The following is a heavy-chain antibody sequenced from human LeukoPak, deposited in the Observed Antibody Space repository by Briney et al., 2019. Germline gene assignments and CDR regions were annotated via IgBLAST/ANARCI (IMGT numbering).Heavy chain of an antibody. CDR1: GGSISSYY. V-gene: IGHV4-59*08. Sequence: PSETLSLTCTVSGGSISSYYWSWIRQPPGKGLEWIGYIYYGGNSNYNPSLESRVTISVDTSKNQFSLKLSSVTAADTAVYYCARHNPGDFWGYWGQGTLVTVSS. D-gene: IGHD4-17*01. J-gene: IGHJ4*02. CDR3: ARHNPGDFWGY. CDR2: IYYGGNS.